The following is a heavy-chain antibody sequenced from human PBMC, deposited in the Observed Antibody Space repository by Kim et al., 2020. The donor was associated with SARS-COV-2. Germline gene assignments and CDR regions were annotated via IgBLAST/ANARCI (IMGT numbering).Heavy chain of an antibody. CDR3: ARGGHIQLWSRDRGTFFDY. D-gene: IGHD5-18*01. CDR2: INHSGST. Sequence: SETLSLTCAVYGGSFSGYYWSWIRQPPGKGLEWIGEINHSGSTNYNPSLKSRVTISVDTSKNQFSLKLSSVTAADTAVYYCARGGHIQLWSRDRGTFFDYWGQGTLVTVSS. V-gene: IGHV4-34*01. J-gene: IGHJ4*02. CDR1: GGSFSGYY.